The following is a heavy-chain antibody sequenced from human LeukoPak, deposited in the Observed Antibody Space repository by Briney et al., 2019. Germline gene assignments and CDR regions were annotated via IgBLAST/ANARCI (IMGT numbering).Heavy chain of an antibody. CDR3: ARDRGPISA. CDR1: GGSISSYY. J-gene: IGHJ5*02. D-gene: IGHD3-3*02. Sequence: PSETLSLTCTVSGGSISSYYWSWIRQPPGKGLEWIGYIYYSGSTNYNPSLKSRVTISVDTSKNQFSLKLSSVTAADTVVYYCARDRGPISAWGQGTLVTVSS. CDR2: IYYSGST. V-gene: IGHV4-59*01.